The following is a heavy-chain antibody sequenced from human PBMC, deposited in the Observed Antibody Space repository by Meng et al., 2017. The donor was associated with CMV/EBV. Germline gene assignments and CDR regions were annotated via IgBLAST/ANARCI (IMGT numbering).Heavy chain of an antibody. CDR1: GGSISSYY. V-gene: IGHV4-59*01. CDR2: IYYSGST. J-gene: IGHJ4*02. CDR3: ARAVVVPAAIDY. D-gene: IGHD2-2*01. Sequence: GSLRLSCTVSGGSISSYYWSWIRQPPGKGLEWIGYIYYSGSTNYNPSLKSRVTISVDTSKNQFSLKLSSVTAADTAVYYCARAVVVPAAIDYWGQGTLVTDSS.